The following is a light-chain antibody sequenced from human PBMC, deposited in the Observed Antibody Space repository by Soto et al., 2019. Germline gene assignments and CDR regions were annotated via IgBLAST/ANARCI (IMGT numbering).Light chain of an antibody. CDR3: QQYNNWPPLT. J-gene: IGKJ4*01. CDR2: SAS. V-gene: IGKV3-15*01. Sequence: EIVMTQSPAPLSVSPGERAPLSCRASKSVSSNLAWYQQNPGQAPRLLIYSASTRATGIPARFSGGGSGTEFTLTISSLQSEDFAVYYCQQYNNWPPLTFGGGTKVEIK. CDR1: KSVSSN.